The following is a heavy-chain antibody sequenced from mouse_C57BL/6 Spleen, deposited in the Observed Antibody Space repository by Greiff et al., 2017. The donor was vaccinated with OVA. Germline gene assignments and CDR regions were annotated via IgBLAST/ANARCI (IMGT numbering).Heavy chain of an antibody. J-gene: IGHJ1*03. D-gene: IGHD2-3*01. CDR1: GFTFSDYY. CDR2: INYDGSST. Sequence: VQLKESEGGLVQPGSSMKLSCTASGFTFSDYYMAWVRQVPEKGLEWVANINYDGSSTYYLDSLKSRFIISRDNAKNILYLQMSSLKSEDTATYYCAREGRRLLRYFDVWGTGTTVTVSS. V-gene: IGHV5-16*01. CDR3: AREGRRLLRYFDV.